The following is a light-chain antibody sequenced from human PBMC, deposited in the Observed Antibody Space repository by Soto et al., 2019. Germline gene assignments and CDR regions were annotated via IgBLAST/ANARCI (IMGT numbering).Light chain of an antibody. Sequence: QSVLTQPPSASGSPGQSVAISCTGTSSDVGVYNYVSWYQQYPGKAPKLMIYEVNKRPSGVPDRFSGSKSGNTASLTVSGLQAEDEADYYCSSYTSSSSYVFGTGTKVTVL. J-gene: IGLJ1*01. CDR1: SSDVGVYNY. CDR2: EVN. V-gene: IGLV2-8*01. CDR3: SSYTSSSSYV.